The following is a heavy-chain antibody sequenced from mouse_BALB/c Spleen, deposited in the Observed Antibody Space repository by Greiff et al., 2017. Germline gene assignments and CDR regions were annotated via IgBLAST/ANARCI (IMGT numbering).Heavy chain of an antibody. V-gene: IGHV3-6*02. CDR2: ISYDGSN. Sequence: EVKLQQSGPGLVKPSQSLSLTCSVTGYSITSGYYWNWIRQFPGNKLEWMGYISYDGSNNYNPSLKNRTAITRDTSKNQFFLKLNSVTTEDTATYYCARDYYGNYEFAYWGQGTLVTVSA. CDR1: GYSITSGYY. CDR3: ARDYYGNYEFAY. J-gene: IGHJ3*01. D-gene: IGHD2-1*01.